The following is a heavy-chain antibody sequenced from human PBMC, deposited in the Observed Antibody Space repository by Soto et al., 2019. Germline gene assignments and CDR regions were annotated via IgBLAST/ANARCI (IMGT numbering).Heavy chain of an antibody. V-gene: IGHV3-64*01. CDR2: ISTDGGSK. Sequence: HPGGSLRLSCAASGFPFSDYAMHWVRQAPGKGLECVSAISTDGGSKSYPNSVRDRFTVSRDNSKNTLYLQMGSLRPEDTAVYYCVREYRYCCGGSCNTWPGGFASWGQGIMVTGSS. J-gene: IGHJ3*02. CDR3: VREYRYCCGGSCNTWPGGFAS. CDR1: GFPFSDYA. D-gene: IGHD2-15*01.